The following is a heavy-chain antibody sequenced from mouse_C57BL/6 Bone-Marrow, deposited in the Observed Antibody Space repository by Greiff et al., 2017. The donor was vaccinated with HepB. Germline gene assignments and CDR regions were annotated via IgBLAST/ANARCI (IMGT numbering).Heavy chain of an antibody. CDR3: ARFYDYGAG. J-gene: IGHJ2*01. D-gene: IGHD2-4*01. CDR1: GYTFTDYY. CDR2: INPNNGGT. V-gene: IGHV1-26*01. Sequence: EVQLQQSGPELVKPGASVKISCKASGYTFTDYYMNWVKQSHGKSLEWIGDINPNNGGTSYNQKFKGKATLTVDKSSSTAYMELRSLTSEDSAVYCWARFYDYGAGWGQGTTLTVSS.